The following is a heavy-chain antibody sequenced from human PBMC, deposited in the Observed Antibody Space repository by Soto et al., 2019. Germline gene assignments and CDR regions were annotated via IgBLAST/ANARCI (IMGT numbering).Heavy chain of an antibody. D-gene: IGHD1-1*01. CDR1: GFTFSNYW. CDR2: IKQDGSEK. CDR3: VRWGFGGAWPHGNH. V-gene: IGHV3-7*05. J-gene: IGHJ5*02. Sequence: GGSLRLSCAASGFTFSNYWMSWVRQAPGKGLEWVANIKQDGSEKNYVDSVKGRFTISRDNAKNSLYRQMNSLRAEDTAVYYCVRWGFGGAWPHGNHWGQGTLVTVSS.